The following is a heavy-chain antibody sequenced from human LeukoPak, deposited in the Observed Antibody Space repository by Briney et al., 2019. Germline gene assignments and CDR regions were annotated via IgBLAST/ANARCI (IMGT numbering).Heavy chain of an antibody. D-gene: IGHD2-15*01. CDR2: IYYSGST. J-gene: IGHJ5*02. V-gene: IGHV4-59*01. CDR1: GGSFSGYY. CDR3: ARELRDCSGGSCYYPRGFDP. Sequence: SETLSLTCAVYGGSFSGYYWSWIRQPPGKGLEWIGYIYYSGSTNYNPSLKSRVTISVDTSKNQFSLKLSSVTAADTAVYYCARELRDCSGGSCYYPRGFDPWGQGTLVTVSS.